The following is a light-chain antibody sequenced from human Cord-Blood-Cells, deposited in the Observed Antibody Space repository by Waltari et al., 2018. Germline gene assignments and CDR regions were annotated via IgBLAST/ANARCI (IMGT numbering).Light chain of an antibody. CDR1: QSVSSY. CDR3: QQRSNWLFT. CDR2: DAS. V-gene: IGKV3-11*01. J-gene: IGKJ4*01. Sequence: EIVLTQSLATLSLSPGERATLSCRASQSVSSYLAWYQQKPGQAPRLLIYDASNRATGIPARFSGSGSGTDFTLTISSLEPEDFAVYYCQQRSNWLFTFGGGTKVEIK.